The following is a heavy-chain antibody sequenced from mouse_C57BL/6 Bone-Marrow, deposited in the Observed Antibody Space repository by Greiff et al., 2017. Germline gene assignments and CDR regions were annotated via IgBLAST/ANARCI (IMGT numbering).Heavy chain of an antibody. D-gene: IGHD4-1*01. V-gene: IGHV5S21*01. J-gene: IGHJ2*01. Sequence: VKLEESGEGLVKPGGSLKLSCAASGFTFSSYAMSWVRQTPEKRLEWVAYISSGGDYIYYADTVKGRFTISRANARNTLYLQMSSLKSEDTAMYYCARGELVFDYWGQGTTLTVSS. CDR1: GFTFSSYA. CDR2: ISSGGDYI. CDR3: ARGELVFDY.